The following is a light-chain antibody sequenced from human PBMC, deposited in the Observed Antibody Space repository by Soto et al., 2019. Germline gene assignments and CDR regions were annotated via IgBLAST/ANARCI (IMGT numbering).Light chain of an antibody. V-gene: IGLV2-8*01. J-gene: IGLJ3*02. CDR1: SSDVGGYNY. CDR3: NSYAGSNNWV. CDR2: EVT. Sequence: QSALTQPPSASGSPGQSVTISCTGTSSDVGGYNYVSWYQQLPGKAPKLMIYEVTKRPSGVPDRFSGSKSGNTASLTVSGLQAEDEADYYCNSYAGSNNWVFGGGTKVTVL.